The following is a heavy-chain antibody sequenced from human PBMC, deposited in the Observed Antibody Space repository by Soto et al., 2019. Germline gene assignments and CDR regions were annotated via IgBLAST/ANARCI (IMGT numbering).Heavy chain of an antibody. V-gene: IGHV1-69*13. CDR2: IIPIFSTT. CDR1: GDTFTRYS. Sequence: SVKVSCKASGDTFTRYSIHWMRLVPGQGLERMGLIIPIFSTTNVAQKFQGRVTITADESTTTAYMELSGLRSGDTAVYYCAKDGGSDGYFGNWLDPWGQGTLVTVSS. J-gene: IGHJ5*02. CDR3: AKDGGSDGYFGNWLDP. D-gene: IGHD2-15*01.